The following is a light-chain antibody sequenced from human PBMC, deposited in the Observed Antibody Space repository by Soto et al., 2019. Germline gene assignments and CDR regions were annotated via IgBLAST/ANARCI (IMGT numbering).Light chain of an antibody. CDR1: QSVSSSY. J-gene: IGKJ3*01. CDR2: GAS. Sequence: EIVLTQSPGTLSLSPGERATLSCRASQSVSSSYLAWYQQKPGQGPRLLIYGASSRATGIPDRFSGSGSGTDFTLTISRLEPEDFAVYYCQQYGSSPPLFTFGPGTKVDIK. CDR3: QQYGSSPPLFT. V-gene: IGKV3-20*01.